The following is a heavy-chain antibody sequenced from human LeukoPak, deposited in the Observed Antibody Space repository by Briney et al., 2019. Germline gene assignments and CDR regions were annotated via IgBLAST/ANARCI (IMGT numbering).Heavy chain of an antibody. Sequence: SETLSLTCTVSGGSISTYYWTWIRQPPGKGLEWIGYIYYSGSTYYNPSLKSRVTISVDTSKNQFSLKLSSVTAADTAVYYCARFNVLRYFDRRFDYWGQGTLVTVSS. D-gene: IGHD3-9*01. CDR2: IYYSGST. V-gene: IGHV4-30-4*08. J-gene: IGHJ4*02. CDR1: GGSISTYY. CDR3: ARFNVLRYFDRRFDY.